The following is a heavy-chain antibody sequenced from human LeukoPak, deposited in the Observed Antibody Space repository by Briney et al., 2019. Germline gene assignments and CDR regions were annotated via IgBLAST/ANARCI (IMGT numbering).Heavy chain of an antibody. Sequence: PGGSLRLSCAASGFMFSSYGMHWVRQAPGKGLEWVAVISYDGSNKYYADSVKGRFTISRDNSKNTLYLQMNSLRAEDTAVYYCARDSQWLVVGGYYYYMDVWGKGTTVTVSS. V-gene: IGHV3-30*19. D-gene: IGHD6-19*01. CDR2: ISYDGSNK. CDR1: GFMFSSYG. J-gene: IGHJ6*03. CDR3: ARDSQWLVVGGYYYYMDV.